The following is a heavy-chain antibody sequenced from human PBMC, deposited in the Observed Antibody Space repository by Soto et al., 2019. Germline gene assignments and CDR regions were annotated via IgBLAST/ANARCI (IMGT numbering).Heavy chain of an antibody. D-gene: IGHD3-9*01. V-gene: IGHV3-74*01. Sequence: GFLRLSCAASGFTFTSYWMHWVRQAPGKGLGWVARINSDGSSTSYADSVKGRFTISRDNAKNTLYLQMNSLRDEDTAVYYCAREENYDILTQYRLDVWGQGTTVTVSS. J-gene: IGHJ6*02. CDR1: GFTFTSYW. CDR2: INSDGSST. CDR3: AREENYDILTQYRLDV.